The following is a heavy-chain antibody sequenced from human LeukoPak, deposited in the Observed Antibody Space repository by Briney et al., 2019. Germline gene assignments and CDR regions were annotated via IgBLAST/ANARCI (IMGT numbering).Heavy chain of an antibody. J-gene: IGHJ4*02. Sequence: SETLSLTCAVYGGSLSGYYWSWIRQPPGKGLEWIGEINHGGSINYNPSLKSRVTISVDTSKNQFSLRLSSVTAADTAVYYCASGGWELRNYFDYWGQGTLVTVSS. CDR2: INHGGSI. CDR3: ASGGWELRNYFDY. D-gene: IGHD1-26*01. V-gene: IGHV4-34*01. CDR1: GGSLSGYY.